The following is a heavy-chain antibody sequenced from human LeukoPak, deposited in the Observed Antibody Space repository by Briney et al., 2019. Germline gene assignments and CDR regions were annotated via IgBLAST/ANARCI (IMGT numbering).Heavy chain of an antibody. Sequence: GASVKVSSKDSGYTFTIYGIRWVRQAPGEGGERMGWISAYNGKTNYTQNLQGRDTMTADTTTSKAYMELRRVRSDDTAVYYCARDRSSNDYWGQGTLVTVSS. V-gene: IGHV1-18*01. CDR3: ARDRSSNDY. J-gene: IGHJ4*02. CDR1: GYTFTIYG. D-gene: IGHD1-26*01. CDR2: ISAYNGKT.